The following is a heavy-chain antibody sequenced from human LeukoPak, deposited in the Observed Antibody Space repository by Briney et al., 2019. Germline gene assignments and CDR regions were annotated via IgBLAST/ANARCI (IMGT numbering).Heavy chain of an antibody. D-gene: IGHD3-22*01. CDR1: GGSISSSSYY. CDR2: IYYSGST. V-gene: IGHV4-61*05. Sequence: SETLSLTCTVSGGSISSSSYYWGWIRQPPGKGLEWIGYIYYSGSTNYNPSLKSRVTISVDTSKNQFSLKLRSVTAADTAVYYCARNRYYYDSSGYSLFDYWGQGTLVTVSS. CDR3: ARNRYYYDSSGYSLFDY. J-gene: IGHJ4*02.